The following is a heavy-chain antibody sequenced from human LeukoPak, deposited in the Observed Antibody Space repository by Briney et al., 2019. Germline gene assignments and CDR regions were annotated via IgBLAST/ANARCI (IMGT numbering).Heavy chain of an antibody. CDR2: IYSDNT. CDR3: AKDPYYYDTNNWFDP. CDR1: GFTVSSNS. D-gene: IGHD3-22*01. V-gene: IGHV3-66*03. Sequence: GGSLRLSCTVSGFTVSSNSMSWVRQAPGKGLEWVSFIYSDNTHYSDSVKGRFTISRDNSKNTLYLQMNSLRAEDTAVYYCAKDPYYYDTNNWFDPWGQGTLVTVSS. J-gene: IGHJ5*02.